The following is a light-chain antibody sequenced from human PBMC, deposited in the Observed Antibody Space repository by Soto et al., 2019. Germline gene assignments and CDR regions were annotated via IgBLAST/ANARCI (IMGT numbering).Light chain of an antibody. J-gene: IGLJ1*01. CDR3: GSYTSSSTLV. CDR2: DVT. V-gene: IGLV2-14*03. CDR1: SSDVGGHDY. Sequence: QSALTQPASVSGSPGQSITISCTGTSSDVGGHDYVSWYQHYPGKAPKLMIYDVTYRPSGVSDRFSGPKSGNTASLTISGLQAEDEADYYCGSYTSSSTLVFGTGTKLTVL.